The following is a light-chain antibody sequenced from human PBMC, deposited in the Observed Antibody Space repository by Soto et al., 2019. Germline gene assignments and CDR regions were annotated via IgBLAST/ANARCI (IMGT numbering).Light chain of an antibody. Sequence: EVVMTQSPATLSMSPGERATLSCRASQSVSSSLAWYQQKPGQAPRLLIYGASTRATGIPDRFSGSGSETEFTLTISSLQAEDFAVYYCQQYGSSPRTFGQGTKVEIK. CDR2: GAS. V-gene: IGKV3-15*01. J-gene: IGKJ1*01. CDR3: QQYGSSPRT. CDR1: QSVSSS.